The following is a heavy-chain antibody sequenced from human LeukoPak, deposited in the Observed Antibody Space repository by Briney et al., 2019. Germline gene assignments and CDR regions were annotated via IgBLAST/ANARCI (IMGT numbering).Heavy chain of an antibody. V-gene: IGHV3-48*02. CDR1: GFTFSSFS. D-gene: IGHD3-22*01. Sequence: GGSLRLSCAASGFTFSSFSMNWVRQAPGKGLEWVSYISSSSTTIYYADSAKGRFTISRDNAKNSLYLQMNSLRDEDTAVYYCARDYYDSSGYYYGGYWGQGTLVTVSS. J-gene: IGHJ4*02. CDR2: ISSSSTTI. CDR3: ARDYYDSSGYYYGGY.